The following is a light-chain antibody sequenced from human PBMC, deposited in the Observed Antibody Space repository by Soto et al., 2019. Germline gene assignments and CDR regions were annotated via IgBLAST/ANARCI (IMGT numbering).Light chain of an antibody. Sequence: DIQMTQSPSTLSASIGDRVTITCRASQNINNWIAWYQQKPGKAPKFLIYDASTLESGVPSRFSGSGFGTELSRTLSSLQPDDFGSYYCQHMRTFGQGTKVEMK. CDR1: QNINNW. V-gene: IGKV1-5*01. CDR3: QHMRT. J-gene: IGKJ1*01. CDR2: DAS.